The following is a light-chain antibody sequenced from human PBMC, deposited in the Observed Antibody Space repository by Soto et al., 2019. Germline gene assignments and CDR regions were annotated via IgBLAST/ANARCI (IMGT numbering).Light chain of an antibody. J-gene: IGLJ1*01. CDR3: SSYTSTSAPYV. CDR1: SSDIGGYDY. V-gene: IGLV2-14*03. CDR2: DVS. Sequence: QSALTQPASVSGFPGQSITISCTGTSSDIGGYDYVSWYQQHPGKAPKLIIYDVSGRPSGVSNRFSGSKSANTASLTISGLQAEDEADYHCSSYTSTSAPYVFGTGTQLTVL.